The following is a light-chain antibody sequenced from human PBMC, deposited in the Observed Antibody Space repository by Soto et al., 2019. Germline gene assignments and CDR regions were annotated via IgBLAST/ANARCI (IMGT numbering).Light chain of an antibody. Sequence: IQMTQSPSSLSASVGDRVTIPCRASQSISSWLAWYQQKPGKAPRLLIYDISNLEVGVPSRFSGSGSGTDFTFTITSLQPEDVATYFCQQYGNVPLTFGGGTKVDI. CDR3: QQYGNVPLT. CDR1: QSISSW. J-gene: IGKJ4*01. V-gene: IGKV1-33*01. CDR2: DIS.